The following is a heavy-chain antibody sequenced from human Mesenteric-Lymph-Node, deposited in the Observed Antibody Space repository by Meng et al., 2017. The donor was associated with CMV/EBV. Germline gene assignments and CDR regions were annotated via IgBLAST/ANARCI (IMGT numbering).Heavy chain of an antibody. D-gene: IGHD3-3*01. Sequence: ASVKVSCKASGYTFTGYYMHWVRQAPGQGLEWMGWINPNSGGTNYAQKFQGRVTMTRDTSTSTAYMELRSLRSDDTAVYYCARDAPDNYDFWSGYDPFDYWGQGTLVTVSS. CDR2: INPNSGGT. J-gene: IGHJ4*02. V-gene: IGHV1-2*02. CDR3: ARDAPDNYDFWSGYDPFDY. CDR1: GYTFTGYY.